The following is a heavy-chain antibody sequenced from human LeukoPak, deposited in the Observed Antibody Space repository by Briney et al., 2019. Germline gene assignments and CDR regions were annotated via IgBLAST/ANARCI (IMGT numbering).Heavy chain of an antibody. CDR3: ARDTWDYYDSSGYSPNDAFDI. D-gene: IGHD3-22*01. CDR2: INHSGST. V-gene: IGHV4-34*01. CDR1: GGPFSGYY. Sequence: PSETLSLTCAVYGGPFSGYYWSWIRQPPGKGLEWIGEINHSGSTNYNLSLKSRVTISIDTSKNQFSLKLSSVTAADTAVYYCARDTWDYYDSSGYSPNDAFDIWGQGTMVTVSS. J-gene: IGHJ3*02.